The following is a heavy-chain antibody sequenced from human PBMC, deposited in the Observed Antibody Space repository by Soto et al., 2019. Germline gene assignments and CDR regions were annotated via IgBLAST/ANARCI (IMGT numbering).Heavy chain of an antibody. Sequence: SETLSLTCSVSGDAISNYYWSWIRQTPGRGLEWIGCVHESGSTDYNPSLRGRVIISLHTSKSQFSLSLRSATAADTATYYCARHRGPAPVYWGQGTLVTVSS. J-gene: IGHJ4*02. CDR3: ARHRGPAPVY. CDR1: GDAISNYY. D-gene: IGHD3-10*01. CDR2: VHESGST. V-gene: IGHV4-59*08.